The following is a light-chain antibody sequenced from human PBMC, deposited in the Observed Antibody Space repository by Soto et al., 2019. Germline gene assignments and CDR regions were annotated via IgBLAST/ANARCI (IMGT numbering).Light chain of an antibody. CDR2: GAS. CDR1: QSVSSSY. CDR3: HQYGNWLIT. V-gene: IGKV3-20*01. J-gene: IGKJ5*01. Sequence: EIVLTQSPGTLSLSPGERATLSCRASQSVSSSYLAWYQQKPGQGPRLLIYGASSRATGIPDRFSGSGSGTDFTLTVSRLEADDFAVYYCHQYGNWLITFGQGTRLEI.